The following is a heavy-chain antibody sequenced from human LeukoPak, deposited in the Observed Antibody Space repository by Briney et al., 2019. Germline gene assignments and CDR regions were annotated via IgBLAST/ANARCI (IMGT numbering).Heavy chain of an antibody. J-gene: IGHJ4*02. V-gene: IGHV3-9*01. CDR2: ISWNSGSI. Sequence: GGSLRLSCAASGFTFDDYAMHWVRQAAGKGLEWVSGISWNSGSIGYADSVKGRFTISRDNAKNSLYLQMNSLRAEDTALYYCAKGSRMDTAMVPYFDYWGQGTLVTVSS. CDR1: GFTFDDYA. CDR3: AKGSRMDTAMVPYFDY. D-gene: IGHD5-18*01.